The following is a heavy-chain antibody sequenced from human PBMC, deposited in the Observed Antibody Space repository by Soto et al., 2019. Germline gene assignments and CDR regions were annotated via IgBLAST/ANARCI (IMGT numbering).Heavy chain of an antibody. CDR3: AREVGVRNNWFDP. V-gene: IGHV4-59*01. CDR2: IYYSGST. CDR1: GGSISSYY. D-gene: IGHD3-10*01. J-gene: IGHJ5*02. Sequence: SETLSLTCTVSGGSISSYYWSWIRQPPGKGLEWIGYIYYSGSTNYNPSLKSRVTISVDTSKNQFSLKLSSVTAADTAVYYCAREVGVRNNWFDPWGQGTLVTVSS.